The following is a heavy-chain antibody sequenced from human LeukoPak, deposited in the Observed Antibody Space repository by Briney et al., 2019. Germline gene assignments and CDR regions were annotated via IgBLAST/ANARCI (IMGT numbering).Heavy chain of an antibody. Sequence: SVKVSCKASGFTFTSSAMQWVRQARGQRLEWIGWIVVGSGNTNYAQKLQGRVTMTTDTSTSTAYMELRSLRSDDTAVYYCARDMNSSGFGLSYFDYWGQGTLVTVSS. D-gene: IGHD6-19*01. J-gene: IGHJ4*02. CDR1: GFTFTSSA. V-gene: IGHV1-58*02. CDR2: IVVGSGNT. CDR3: ARDMNSSGFGLSYFDY.